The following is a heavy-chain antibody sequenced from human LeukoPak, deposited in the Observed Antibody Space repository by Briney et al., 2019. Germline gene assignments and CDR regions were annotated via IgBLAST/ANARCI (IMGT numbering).Heavy chain of an antibody. CDR1: GGSFSGYY. CDR2: INHSGST. Sequence: SETLSLTCAVYGGSFSGYYWSWIRQPPGKGLEWIGEINHSGSTNYNPSLKSRVTISVDTSKNQFSLKLSSVTAADTAVYYCARARSIEYSSSSGFLTFDFWGQGTVVTVSS. CDR3: ARARSIEYSSSSGFLTFDF. V-gene: IGHV4-34*01. D-gene: IGHD6-6*01. J-gene: IGHJ4*02.